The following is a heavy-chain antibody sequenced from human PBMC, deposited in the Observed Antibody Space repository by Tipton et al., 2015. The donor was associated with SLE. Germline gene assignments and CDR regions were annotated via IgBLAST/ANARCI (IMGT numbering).Heavy chain of an antibody. J-gene: IGHJ4*02. D-gene: IGHD3-10*01. CDR2: IYSSGST. CDR1: DGSISSQY. CDR3: ARGLAMVRGDSMDY. Sequence: TLSLTCTVSDGSISSQYWSWIRQAPGKGLEWIGYIYSSGSTNYNPSLKSRVTISVDTSKNQFSLKLSSVTAADTAVYYCARGLAMVRGDSMDYWGQGTLVTVSS. V-gene: IGHV4-4*08.